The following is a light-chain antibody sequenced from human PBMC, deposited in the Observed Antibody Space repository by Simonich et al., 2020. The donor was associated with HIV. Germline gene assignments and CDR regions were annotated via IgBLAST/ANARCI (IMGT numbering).Light chain of an antibody. J-gene: IGKJ2*01. CDR1: QGISKY. Sequence: DIQMTQSPSAMSASVGDRVTITCRASQGISKYLAWFQQKPGKVPKRLIYATSNLQSGVPSRFSGSGSGTEFTLTISSLQPEDFATYYCQQLKSYPYTFGQGTKLDIK. CDR3: QQLKSYPYT. V-gene: IGKV1-17*03. CDR2: ATS.